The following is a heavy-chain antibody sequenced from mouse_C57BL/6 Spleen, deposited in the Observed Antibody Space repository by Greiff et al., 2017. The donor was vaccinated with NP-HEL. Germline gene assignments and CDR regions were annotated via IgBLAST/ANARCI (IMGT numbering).Heavy chain of an antibody. CDR2: IDPETGGT. Sequence: VKLQESGAELVRPGASVTLSCKASGYTFTDYEMHWVKQTPVHGLEWIGAIDPETGGTAYNQKFKGKAILTADKSSSTAYMELRSLTSEDSAVYYCTRGLLILFDYWGQGTTLTVSS. CDR3: TRGLLILFDY. J-gene: IGHJ2*01. CDR1: GYTFTDYE. D-gene: IGHD2-3*01. V-gene: IGHV1-15*01.